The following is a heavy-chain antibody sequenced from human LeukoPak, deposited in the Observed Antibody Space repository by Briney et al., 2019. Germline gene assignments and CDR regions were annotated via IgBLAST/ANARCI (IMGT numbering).Heavy chain of an antibody. V-gene: IGHV4-61*02. CDR1: GGSISGGSYY. D-gene: IGHD5-24*01. Sequence: SETLSLTCTVSGGSISGGSYYWSWIRQPAGKGLEWIGRIYTSGSTNYNPSLKSRVTISVDTSKNQSSLKLSSVTAADTAVYYCARSDGYNLNFDYWGQGTLVTVSS. CDR3: ARSDGYNLNFDY. J-gene: IGHJ4*02. CDR2: IYTSGST.